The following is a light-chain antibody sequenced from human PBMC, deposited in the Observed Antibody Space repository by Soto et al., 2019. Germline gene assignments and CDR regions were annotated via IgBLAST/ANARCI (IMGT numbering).Light chain of an antibody. Sequence: QSALTQPASVSGSPGQSITISCTGTTSDVGGYKYVSWYQQYPGKAPKVIIYEVSNRPSGVSNRFSGSKSGNTASLTISRLQAGDEADYYCVSYRGTDTPVVGGGTKLTVL. CDR1: TSDVGGYKY. CDR2: EVS. CDR3: VSYRGTDTPV. J-gene: IGLJ3*02. V-gene: IGLV2-14*01.